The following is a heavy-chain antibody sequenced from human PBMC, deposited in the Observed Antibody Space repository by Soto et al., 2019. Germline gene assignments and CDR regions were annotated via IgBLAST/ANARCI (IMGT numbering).Heavy chain of an antibody. D-gene: IGHD2-2*01. CDR3: AHAYGGTSWPNDVFDV. J-gene: IGHJ3*01. Sequence: QITLKESGPTLVKPTQTLTLTCTFSGFSLSADGVGVGWIRQPPGKALEWLALIYWDADQRYSPSLKTRLTITKDTSKNQVVLTMTNMDPVDTATYYCAHAYGGTSWPNDVFDVWGQGTVVTVSS. CDR2: IYWDADQ. V-gene: IGHV2-5*02. CDR1: GFSLSADGVG.